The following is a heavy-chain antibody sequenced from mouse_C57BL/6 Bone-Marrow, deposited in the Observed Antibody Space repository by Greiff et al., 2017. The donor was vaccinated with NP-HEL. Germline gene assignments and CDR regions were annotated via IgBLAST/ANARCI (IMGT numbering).Heavy chain of an antibody. CDR2: IDPENGDT. Sequence: VQLQQSGAELVRPGASVKLSCTASGFNIKDDYMHWVKQRPEQGLEWIGWIDPENGDTEYASKFQGKATITADTSSNTAYLQLSSLTSEDTAVYYGTTGVTTGYFDYWGQGTTLTVSS. CDR3: TTGVTTGYFDY. J-gene: IGHJ2*01. CDR1: GFNIKDDY. V-gene: IGHV14-4*01. D-gene: IGHD2-2*01.